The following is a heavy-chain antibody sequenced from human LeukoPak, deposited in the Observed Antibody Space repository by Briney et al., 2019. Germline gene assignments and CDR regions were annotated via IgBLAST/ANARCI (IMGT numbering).Heavy chain of an antibody. CDR2: ICCNGGSI. CDR1: GFTFSSYA. V-gene: IGHV3-64*01. J-gene: IGHJ6*03. Sequence: GGSLRLFCAASGFTFSSYAMHWVRQAPGKGLEYVSAICCNGGSIYYANSVKGRFTISRDNSKNTLYLQMGSLRAEDMAVYYCARDQRSSKPFYYYYYYMDVWGKGTTVTVSS. D-gene: IGHD1-26*01. CDR3: ARDQRSSKPFYYYYYYMDV.